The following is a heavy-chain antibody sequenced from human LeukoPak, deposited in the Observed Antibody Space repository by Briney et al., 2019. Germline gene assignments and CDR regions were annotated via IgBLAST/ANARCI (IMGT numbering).Heavy chain of an antibody. CDR3: ARLYTSGCFDY. CDR1: GFTFSNHW. D-gene: IGHD6-19*01. Sequence: PGGSLRLSCAASGFTFSNHWMGWVRQAPGKGLEWVANIKQDGSEKYYVDSVKGRLTISRENAKNSLYLQMNSLRGEDTAVYYCARLYTSGCFDYWGQGTLVTVSS. J-gene: IGHJ4*02. CDR2: IKQDGSEK. V-gene: IGHV3-7*01.